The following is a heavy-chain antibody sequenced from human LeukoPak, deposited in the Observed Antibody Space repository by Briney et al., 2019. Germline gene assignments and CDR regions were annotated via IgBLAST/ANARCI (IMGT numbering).Heavy chain of an antibody. J-gene: IGHJ4*02. CDR2: IYPGYSDG. Sequence: GESLKISCKISGYKLTNNWIGWVRQVPGKGLEWTGLIYPGYSDGKYSPSFQGQVTLSVDASISTAYLQWSSLKASDTAMYYCARSAAATFNLLDYWGQGTLVTVSS. CDR1: GYKLTNNW. CDR3: ARSAAATFNLLDY. D-gene: IGHD6-13*01. V-gene: IGHV5-51*01.